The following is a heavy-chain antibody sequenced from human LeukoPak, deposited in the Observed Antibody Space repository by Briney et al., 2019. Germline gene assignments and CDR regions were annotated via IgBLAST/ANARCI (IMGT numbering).Heavy chain of an antibody. CDR3: ARGHVTVSAHDDAFDI. J-gene: IGHJ3*02. D-gene: IGHD5/OR15-5a*01. V-gene: IGHV3-66*01. Sequence: PGGSLRLSCAASEFSVGSNYMTWVRQAPGKGLEWVSLIYSGGSTYYADSVKGRFTISRDNSKNTLYLQMNSLRAEDTAVYYCARGHVTVSAHDDAFDIWGQGTMVTVSS. CDR2: IYSGGST. CDR1: EFSVGSNY.